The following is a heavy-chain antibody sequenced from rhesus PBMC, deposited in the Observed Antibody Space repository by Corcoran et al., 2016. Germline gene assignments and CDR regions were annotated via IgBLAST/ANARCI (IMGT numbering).Heavy chain of an antibody. CDR3: ARWLVAPAMGDY. D-gene: IGHD4-4*01. Sequence: QVQLQESGPGLVKPSETLSLTCAVSGYSISSGYGWSWIRQPPGKGLDWIGYIGGSSGSTHYNPSLKSRVTISKDTSKNQFSLKLSSVTAADTAVYYCARWLVAPAMGDYWGQGVLVTVSS. J-gene: IGHJ4*01. CDR2: IGGSSGST. V-gene: IGHV4-127*01. CDR1: GYSISSGYG.